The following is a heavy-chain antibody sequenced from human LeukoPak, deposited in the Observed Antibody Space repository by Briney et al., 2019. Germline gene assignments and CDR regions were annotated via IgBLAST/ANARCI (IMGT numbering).Heavy chain of an antibody. CDR3: ARGQYYYDSTHLIKTNYYYYYYMDV. D-gene: IGHD3-22*01. V-gene: IGHV4-59*01. CDR2: IYYSGST. J-gene: IGHJ6*03. CDR1: GGSISSYY. Sequence: PSETLFLTRTVSGGSISSYYWSWIRQPPGKGLEWIGYIYYSGSTNYNPSLKSRVTISVDTSKNQFSLKLSSVTAADTAVYYCARGQYYYDSTHLIKTNYYYYYYMDVWGKGTTVTVSS.